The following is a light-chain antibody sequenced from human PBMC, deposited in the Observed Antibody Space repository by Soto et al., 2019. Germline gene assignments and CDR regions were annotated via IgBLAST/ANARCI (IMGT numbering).Light chain of an antibody. CDR1: QSIDSN. CDR3: QQFHHWPPIT. V-gene: IGKV3-15*01. J-gene: IGKJ5*01. Sequence: EIVMRHSPAILSVSPGERATLSCRASQSIDSNLVWYQQKPGQSPRLLIFRASTRATGIPARFSGSGSGTEFTLTISSLQSEDFAVYYCQQFHHWPPITFGQGTRLEIK. CDR2: RAS.